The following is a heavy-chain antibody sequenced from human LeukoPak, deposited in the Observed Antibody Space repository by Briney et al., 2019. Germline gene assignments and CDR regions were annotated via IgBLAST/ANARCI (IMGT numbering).Heavy chain of an antibody. D-gene: IGHD3-16*02. CDR2: ISHSGST. J-gene: IGHJ4*02. CDR3: ARVGITFGGVIDYYFDY. V-gene: IGHV4-30-2*01. Sequence: PSETLSLTCAASGGSISSGGYSWSWIRQPPGKGLEWIGYISHSGSTYYNPSLKSRVIISVDRSKNQFSLKLSSVTAADTAVYYCARVGITFGGVIDYYFDYWGQGTLVTVSS. CDR1: GGSISSGGYS.